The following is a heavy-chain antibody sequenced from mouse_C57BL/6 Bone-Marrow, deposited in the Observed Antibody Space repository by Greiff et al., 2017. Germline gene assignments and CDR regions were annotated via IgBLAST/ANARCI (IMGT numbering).Heavy chain of an antibody. CDR3: ARVLWLRYYAMDY. D-gene: IGHD2-2*01. Sequence: QVQLQQSGAELARPGASVKMSCKASGYTFTSYTMHWVKQRPGQGLEWIGYINPSSGYTKYTQKFKDKATLTADKSSSTAYMQLSSLTSEDSAVYYCARVLWLRYYAMDYWGQGTSVTVSS. CDR2: INPSSGYT. J-gene: IGHJ4*01. V-gene: IGHV1-4*01. CDR1: GYTFTSYT.